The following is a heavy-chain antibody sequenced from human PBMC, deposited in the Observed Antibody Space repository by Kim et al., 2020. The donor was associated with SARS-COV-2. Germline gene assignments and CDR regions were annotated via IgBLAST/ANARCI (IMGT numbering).Heavy chain of an antibody. CDR3: AKWRGLLEIRLDYYNGLDV. V-gene: IGHV3-30*18. Sequence: GGSLRLSCAASGFNFNNFGMHWVRQAPGKGLEWVAVISYEGSKKYYVDSLEGRFTISRDNSKNTLYLQMNSLRGEDTAVYYCAKWRGLLEIRLDYYNGLDVWPQETSVPVSS. D-gene: IGHD1-7*01. CDR1: GFNFNNFG. J-gene: IGHJ6*02. CDR2: ISYEGSKK.